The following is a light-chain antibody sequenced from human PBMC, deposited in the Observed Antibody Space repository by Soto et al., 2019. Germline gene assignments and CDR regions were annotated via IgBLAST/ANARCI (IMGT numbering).Light chain of an antibody. V-gene: IGKV3-15*01. CDR3: PQYNNWPRT. J-gene: IGKJ1*01. CDR1: QSVSSN. Sequence: EIVMTQSPATLSVSPGERATLSCRASQSVSSNLAWYQQKPGQAPRLLIYGASTRATGIPARFSGSGSGTEFTLTISSLQSEDLAVYYCPQYNNWPRTYGQGTKVEIK. CDR2: GAS.